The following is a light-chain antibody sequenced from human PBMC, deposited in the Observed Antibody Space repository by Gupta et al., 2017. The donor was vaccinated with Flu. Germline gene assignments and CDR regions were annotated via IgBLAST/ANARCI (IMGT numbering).Light chain of an antibody. CDR2: AAS. Sequence: PSFLSASIGDRVTITCRASQGISSYLAWYQQKPGKAPKLLIYAASTLQSGVPSGFSGSGSGTEFTLTISSLQPEDFATYYCQQLLTYPITFGQGTRLEIK. CDR3: QQLLTYPIT. J-gene: IGKJ5*01. CDR1: QGISSY. V-gene: IGKV1-9*01.